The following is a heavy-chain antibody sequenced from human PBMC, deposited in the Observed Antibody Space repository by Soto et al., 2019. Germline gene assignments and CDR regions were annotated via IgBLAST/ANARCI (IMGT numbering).Heavy chain of an antibody. V-gene: IGHV1-69*13. CDR2: IIPIFGTA. CDR3: ATDLLDIVLVPAGGTYYYYRMDV. J-gene: IGHJ6*02. CDR1: GGTFSSYA. D-gene: IGHD2-2*03. Sequence: SVKVSCKASGGTFSSYAISWVRQAPGQGLEWMGGIIPIFGTANYAQKFQGRVTITADESTSTAYMELSSLRSEDTAVYYCATDLLDIVLVPAGGTYYYYRMDVWGQGPTVTVSS.